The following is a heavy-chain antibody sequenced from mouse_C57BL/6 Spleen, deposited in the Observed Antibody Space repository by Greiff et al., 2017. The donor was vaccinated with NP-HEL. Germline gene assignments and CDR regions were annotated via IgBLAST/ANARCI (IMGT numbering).Heavy chain of an antibody. Sequence: EVKLVESGGGLVKPGGSLKLSCAASGFTFSSYAMSWVRQTPEKRLEWVATISDGGSYTYYPDNVKGRFTISRDNAKNNLYLQMSHLKSEDTAMYYCAREGYGPYDYWGQGTTLTVSS. CDR1: GFTFSSYA. CDR2: ISDGGSYT. CDR3: AREGYGPYDY. V-gene: IGHV5-4*01. D-gene: IGHD2-10*02. J-gene: IGHJ2*01.